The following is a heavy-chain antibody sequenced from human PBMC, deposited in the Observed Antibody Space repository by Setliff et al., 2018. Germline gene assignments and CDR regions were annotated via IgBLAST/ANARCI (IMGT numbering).Heavy chain of an antibody. J-gene: IGHJ4*02. V-gene: IGHV3-9*03. CDR1: GFTFDDYA. Sequence: TGGSLRLSCAASGFTFDDYAMHWVRQAPGKGLEWVSGISWNSGSIGYADSVKGRFTISRDNAKNSLYLQMNSLRAEEMALYYCARDTKRYFGDLTFDYWGQGTLVTVSS. CDR3: ARDTKRYFGDLTFDY. D-gene: IGHD3-9*01. CDR2: ISWNSGSI.